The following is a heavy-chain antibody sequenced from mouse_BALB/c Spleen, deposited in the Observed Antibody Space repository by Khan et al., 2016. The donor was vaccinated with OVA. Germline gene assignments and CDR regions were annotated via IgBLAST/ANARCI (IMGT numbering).Heavy chain of an antibody. Sequence: EVELVESGGDLVKPGGSLNLSCEASGFTFSSYGMSWLRQTPDKRLEWVATISNGGSYTYFPDSVKGRLTISRDNAKNTLYLQMSSLKSEDTAMYLCASHRFTTPTAWFAYWGRGTLVTV. J-gene: IGHJ3*01. CDR2: ISNGGSYT. D-gene: IGHD1-2*01. CDR3: ASHRFTTPTAWFAY. CDR1: GFTFSSYG. V-gene: IGHV5-6*01.